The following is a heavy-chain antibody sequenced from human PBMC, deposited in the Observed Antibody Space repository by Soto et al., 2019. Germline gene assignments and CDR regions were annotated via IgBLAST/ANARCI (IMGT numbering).Heavy chain of an antibody. CDR2: IYYSGST. D-gene: IGHD3-10*01. CDR3: ASFMVRGVIRYYYYGMDA. Sequence: PSDTLSRTCTFRGDSINISSYDSGSIRQPPGKGLEWIGSIYYSGSTYYNPSPKSRVTISVDTSKNQFSLKLSSVTAADTAVYYCASFMVRGVIRYYYYGMDAWGQGTTVT. CDR1: GDSINISSYD. J-gene: IGHJ6*02. V-gene: IGHV4-39*01.